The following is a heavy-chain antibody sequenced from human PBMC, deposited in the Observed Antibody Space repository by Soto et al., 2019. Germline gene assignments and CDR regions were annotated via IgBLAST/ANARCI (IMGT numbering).Heavy chain of an antibody. CDR1: GGSISSCGYY. V-gene: IGHV4-31*03. D-gene: IGHD4-4*01. CDR3: ARLEATVTMVFDY. CDR2: IYYSGST. J-gene: IGHJ4*02. Sequence: SETLSLTCTVSGGSISSCGYYWSWIRQHPGKGLEWIGYIYYSGSTYYNPSLKSRVTISVDTSKNQFSLKLSSVTAADTAVYYCARLEATVTMVFDYWGQGTLVTVSS.